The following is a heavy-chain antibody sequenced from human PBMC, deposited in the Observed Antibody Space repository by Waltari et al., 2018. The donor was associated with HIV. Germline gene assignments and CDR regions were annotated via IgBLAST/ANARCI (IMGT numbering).Heavy chain of an antibody. V-gene: IGHV4-4*07. D-gene: IGHD6-25*01. CDR1: GDSISNYY. CDR2: IKTSGNS. Sequence: QVQVQESGPGLVKPSETLSLTCAVSGDSISNYYWSWIRQPAGKGLEWIGRIKTSGNSNYNPSLKSRLTRSADTSKNQVSLRLSSVTAADTAVYYCARLGYQDMDVWGQGTTVTVSS. CDR3: ARLGYQDMDV. J-gene: IGHJ6*02.